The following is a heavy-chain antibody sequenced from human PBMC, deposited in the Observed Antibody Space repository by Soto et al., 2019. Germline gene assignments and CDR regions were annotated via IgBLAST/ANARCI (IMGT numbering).Heavy chain of an antibody. Sequence: QITLKESGPTLVKPTQPLTLTCTFSGFSLSTSGVGVGWIRQPPGKALEWLALIYWDDDKRYSPSLKSRLTITKDTSKTQVVLTMANIDPVDTATYYCARAPFVEGDGWFDPWGQGALVTVSS. V-gene: IGHV2-5*02. CDR1: GFSLSTSGVG. CDR3: ARAPFVEGDGWFDP. CDR2: IYWDDDK. D-gene: IGHD3-3*01. J-gene: IGHJ5*02.